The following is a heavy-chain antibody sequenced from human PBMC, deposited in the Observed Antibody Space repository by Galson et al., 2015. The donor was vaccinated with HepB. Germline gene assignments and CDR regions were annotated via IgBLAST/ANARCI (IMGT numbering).Heavy chain of an antibody. J-gene: IGHJ4*02. V-gene: IGHV1-69*13. CDR3: AKERLMGYSYGYRRITGFDY. CDR2: IIPIFGTT. CDR1: GGTFNTYG. Sequence: SVKVSCKASGGTFNTYGFSWVRQAPGQGLEWMGRIIPIFGTTNYAQKFQGRVTITADESTSTAYRELSSLRSEDTAVYYCAKERLMGYSYGYRRITGFDYWGQGTLVTVAS. D-gene: IGHD5-18*01.